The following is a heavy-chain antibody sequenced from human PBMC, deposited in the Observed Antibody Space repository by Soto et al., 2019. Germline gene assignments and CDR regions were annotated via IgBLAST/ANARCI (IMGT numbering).Heavy chain of an antibody. Sequence: GGSLRLSCAASGFPFTGYAMSWVCQAPGKGLEWVSAISGHGGATFYADSVKGRFTIPRDNSKNTLYLHMNSLRAEDTALYYCANSRVSMVRGLIIIPNYWGQGTLVTVSS. V-gene: IGHV3-23*01. D-gene: IGHD3-10*01. CDR1: GFPFTGYA. CDR2: ISGHGGAT. CDR3: ANSRVSMVRGLIIIPNY. J-gene: IGHJ4*02.